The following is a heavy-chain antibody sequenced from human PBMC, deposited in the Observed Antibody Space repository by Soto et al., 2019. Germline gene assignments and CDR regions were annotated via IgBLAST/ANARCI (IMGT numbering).Heavy chain of an antibody. CDR2: IYYSGST. V-gene: IGHV4-31*01. Sequence: QVQLQESGPGLVKPSQTLSLTCTVSGGSISSGGYYWSWIRQHPGKGLEWIGYIYYSGSTYYNPSLKSPVTISVDTSKNQFSLKLSSVTAADTAVYYCARRGDIVVVPAAKDAFDIWGQGTMVTVSS. D-gene: IGHD2-2*01. J-gene: IGHJ3*02. CDR1: GGSISSGGYY. CDR3: ARRGDIVVVPAAKDAFDI.